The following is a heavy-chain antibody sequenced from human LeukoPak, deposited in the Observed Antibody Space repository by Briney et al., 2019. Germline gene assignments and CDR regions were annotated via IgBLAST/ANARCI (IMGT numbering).Heavy chain of an antibody. J-gene: IGHJ4*02. CDR1: GFTFSSYS. CDR3: ARTSPAHDYGDYGY. CDR2: ISSSSSYI. D-gene: IGHD4-17*01. Sequence: GGSLRLSCAASGFTFSSYSMNWVRQAPGKGLEWVSSISSSSSYIYYADSVKGRFTISRDNAKNSLYLQMNSLRAEDTALYYCARTSPAHDYGDYGYWGQGTLVTVSS. V-gene: IGHV3-21*04.